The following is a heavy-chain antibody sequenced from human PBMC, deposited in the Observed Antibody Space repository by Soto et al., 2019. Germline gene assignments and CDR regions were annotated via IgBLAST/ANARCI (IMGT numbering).Heavy chain of an antibody. Sequence: EVQLVESGGGLVKPGGSLRLSCAASGFTFSNAWMTWVRQAPGKGLEWVGRIKSKTDGGTTDYAAPVKGRFTISRDDSKNTLYLQMNSLKTEDTAVYYCATDLVLIVGSTQAVRWGPGTLVTVSS. V-gene: IGHV3-15*01. CDR3: ATDLVLIVGSTQAVR. J-gene: IGHJ4*02. D-gene: IGHD1-26*01. CDR1: GFTFSNAW. CDR2: IKSKTDGGTT.